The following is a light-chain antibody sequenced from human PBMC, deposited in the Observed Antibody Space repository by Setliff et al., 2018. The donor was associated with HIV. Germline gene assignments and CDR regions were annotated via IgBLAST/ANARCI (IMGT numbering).Light chain of an antibody. CDR3: SSFTGSSTYV. CDR1: SSDFGSYDY. Sequence: QSVLTQPASVSGSPGQSITISCTGTSSDFGSYDYVSWYQHHPGKAPKLIIYEVSNRPSEVSNRFSGSKSGNTASLTISGLQTEDEADYYCSSFTGSSTYVFGTGTKVTVL. CDR2: EVS. J-gene: IGLJ1*01. V-gene: IGLV2-14*01.